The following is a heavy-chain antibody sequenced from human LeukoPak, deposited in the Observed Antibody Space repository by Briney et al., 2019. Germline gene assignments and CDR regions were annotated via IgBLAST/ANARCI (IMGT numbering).Heavy chain of an antibody. CDR2: ISTSGGTN. V-gene: IGHV3-11*01. CDR1: GFTFSDSY. D-gene: IGHD5-18*01. Sequence: PGGSLRLSCAASGFTFSDSYMSWIRQPPGKGLEWISCISTSGGTNYYADSVKGRFTISRDNVKKSLYLQMNSLRAEDTAVYYCARGKSPAMFTPVDYWGQGSLVTVSP. J-gene: IGHJ4*02. CDR3: ARGKSPAMFTPVDY.